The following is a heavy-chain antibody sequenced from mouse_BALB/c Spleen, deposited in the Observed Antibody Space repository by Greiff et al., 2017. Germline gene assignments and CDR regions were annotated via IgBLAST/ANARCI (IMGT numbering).Heavy chain of an antibody. J-gene: IGHJ2*01. V-gene: IGHV5-12-2*01. CDR2: ISNGGGST. Sequence: EVHLVESGGGLVQPGGSLKLSCAASGFTFSSYTMSWVRQTPEKRLEWVAYISNGGGSTYYPDTVKGRFTISRDNAKNTLYLQMSSLKSEDTAMYYCARHGYYFDYWGQGTTLTVSS. CDR1: GFTFSSYT. D-gene: IGHD1-2*01. CDR3: ARHGYYFDY.